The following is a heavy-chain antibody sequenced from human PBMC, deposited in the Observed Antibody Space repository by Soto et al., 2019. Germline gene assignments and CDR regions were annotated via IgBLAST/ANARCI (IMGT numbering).Heavy chain of an antibody. J-gene: IGHJ6*02. CDR2: IIPIFGTA. CDR1: GGTFSSYA. V-gene: IGHV1-69*06. CDR3: ARALIVVVPAAGDYYYYGMDV. Sequence: QVQLVQSGAEVQKPGSSVKVSCKASGGTFSSYAISWVRQAPGQGLEWMGGIIPIFGTANYAQKFQGRVTITADKSTSTAYMELSSLRSEDTAVYYCARALIVVVPAAGDYYYYGMDVWGQGTTVTVSS. D-gene: IGHD2-2*01.